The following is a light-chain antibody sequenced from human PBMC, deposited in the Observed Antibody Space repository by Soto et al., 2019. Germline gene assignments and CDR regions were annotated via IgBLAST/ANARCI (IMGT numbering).Light chain of an antibody. J-gene: IGLJ1*01. Sequence: QSVLTQPASVSGSPGQSITISCTGTSSDAGGFNSVSWYQLRPGTAPKLILYDVVDRPSGVSYRFSGSKSGNTASLTISGLQAADEADYFCRSYTSTMTNVFGSGTKVTVL. CDR1: SSDAGGFNS. CDR2: DVV. V-gene: IGLV2-14*03. CDR3: RSYTSTMTNV.